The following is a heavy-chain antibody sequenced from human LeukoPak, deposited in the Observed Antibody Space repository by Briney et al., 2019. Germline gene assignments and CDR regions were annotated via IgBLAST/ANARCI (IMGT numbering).Heavy chain of an antibody. V-gene: IGHV4-30-4*01. Sequence: NPSETLSLTCTVSGASIRSGDYYWRWIRQPPGKGLEWIGYIYDSGSTYYNPSLKSRITISVDTSENRFSLKLSSVTATDTAVYYCARDCSGGSCYGAFDIWGQGTMVTVSS. CDR3: ARDCSGGSCYGAFDI. CDR2: IYDSGST. J-gene: IGHJ3*02. D-gene: IGHD2-15*01. CDR1: GASIRSGDYY.